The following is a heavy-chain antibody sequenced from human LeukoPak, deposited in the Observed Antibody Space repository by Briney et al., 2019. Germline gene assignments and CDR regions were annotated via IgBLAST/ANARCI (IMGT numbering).Heavy chain of an antibody. CDR2: IYYSGST. D-gene: IGHD3-3*01. CDR3: ARLYHDFWSGYPAYYFDY. Sequence: SETLSLTCTVSGGSISSSSYYWGWIRQPPGKGLEWIGSIYYSGSTYYNPSLKSRVTISVDTSKNQFSLKLSSVTAADTAVHYCARLYHDFWSGYPAYYFDYWGQGTLVTVSS. CDR1: GGSISSSSYY. V-gene: IGHV4-39*01. J-gene: IGHJ4*02.